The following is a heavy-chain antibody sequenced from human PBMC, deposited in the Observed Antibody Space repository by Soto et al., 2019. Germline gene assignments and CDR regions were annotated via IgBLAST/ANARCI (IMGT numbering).Heavy chain of an antibody. Sequence: SGGSLRLSCAASGFTFSSYWMSWVRQAPGKGLEWVANIKQDGSDKYYVDSVKGRFTISRDNAKNSLYLQMNSLRAEDTAVYYCARDQSSSWYFRFDPWGQGTLVTVSS. CDR3: ARDQSSSWYFRFDP. J-gene: IGHJ5*02. CDR1: GFTFSSYW. V-gene: IGHV3-7*03. CDR2: IKQDGSDK. D-gene: IGHD6-13*01.